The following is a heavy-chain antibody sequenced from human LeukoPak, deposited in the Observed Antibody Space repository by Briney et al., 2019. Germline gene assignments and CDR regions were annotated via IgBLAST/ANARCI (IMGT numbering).Heavy chain of an antibody. J-gene: IGHJ4*02. Sequence: SETLSLTCTVSGGSISSSSYYWGWIRQPPGKGLEWIGSIYYSGSTYYNPSLKSRVTISVDTSKNQFSLKLSSVTAADTAVYYCARISRGYSYGFNCFGYWGQGTLVTVSS. CDR2: IYYSGST. D-gene: IGHD5-18*01. V-gene: IGHV4-39*07. CDR3: ARISRGYSYGFNCFGY. CDR1: GGSISSSSYY.